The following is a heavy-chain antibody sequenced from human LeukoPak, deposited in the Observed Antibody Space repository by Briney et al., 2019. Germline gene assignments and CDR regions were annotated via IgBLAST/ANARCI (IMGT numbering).Heavy chain of an antibody. CDR1: GGSISSSNW. CDR2: IYHSGST. D-gene: IGHD1-26*01. V-gene: IGHV4-4*02. J-gene: IGHJ4*02. CDR3: ARAAYSGSYHSDY. Sequence: PSGTLSLTCAVSGGSISSSNWWNWVRQPPGKGLEWIGEIYHSGSTNYNPSLKSRITISVDTSKNQFSLKLSSVTAADTAVYYCARAAYSGSYHSDYWGQGTLVTVSS.